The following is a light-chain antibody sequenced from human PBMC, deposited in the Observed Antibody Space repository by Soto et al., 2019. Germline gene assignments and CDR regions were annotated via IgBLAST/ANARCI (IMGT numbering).Light chain of an antibody. CDR1: QSVSDSY. CDR2: AS. Sequence: EMVLTQSPGTLSLSPGERATLSCRASQSVSDSYLAWYQQKPGQAPRLLIYASSWATGIPDRFSGSGSGTDFVFNISRLEPADSAVYLCQHYGTSVLFGPTTKVDIK. V-gene: IGKV3-20*01. CDR3: QHYGTSVL. J-gene: IGKJ3*01.